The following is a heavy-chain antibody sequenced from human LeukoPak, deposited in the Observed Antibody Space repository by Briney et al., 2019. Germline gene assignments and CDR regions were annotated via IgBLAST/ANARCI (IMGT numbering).Heavy chain of an antibody. D-gene: IGHD1-26*01. Sequence: ASVKVSCKASGGTFSSYAISWVRQAPGQGLEWMGRIIPIFGTANYAQKFQGRVTMTRDTSTSTVYMELSSLRSEDTAVYYCARGGWELYYFDYWGQGTLVTVSS. J-gene: IGHJ4*02. CDR3: ARGGWELYYFDY. CDR2: IIPIFGTA. CDR1: GGTFSSYA. V-gene: IGHV1-69*05.